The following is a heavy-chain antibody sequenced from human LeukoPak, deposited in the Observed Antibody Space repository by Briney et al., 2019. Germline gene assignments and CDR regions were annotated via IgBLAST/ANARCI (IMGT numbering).Heavy chain of an antibody. D-gene: IGHD3-10*01. CDR3: AKAPYYYGSGSYFDY. J-gene: IGHJ4*02. V-gene: IGHV3-74*01. Sequence: PGGSLRLSCAASGFTFSRYWMHWVRQAPGKGLVWVSRLNTDGSWTNYADSVKGRFTISRDNAKNTLYLQMNSLRVEDTAVYYCAKAPYYYGSGSYFDYWGQGTLVTVSS. CDR2: LNTDGSWT. CDR1: GFTFSRYW.